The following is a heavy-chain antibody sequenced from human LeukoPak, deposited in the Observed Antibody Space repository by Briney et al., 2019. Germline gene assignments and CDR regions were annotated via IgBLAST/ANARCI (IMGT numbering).Heavy chain of an antibody. CDR2: IIPIFGTA. Sequence: SVKVSCKASGGTFSSYAISWVRQAPGQGLEWMGGIIPIFGTANYAQKFQGRVTITADESTSTAYMELSSLRSEDTAVYYCARDAEYCSSTSCYPQYNWFDPWGQGTLVTVSS. CDR3: ARDAEYCSSTSCYPQYNWFDP. D-gene: IGHD2-2*01. J-gene: IGHJ5*02. CDR1: GGTFSSYA. V-gene: IGHV1-69*01.